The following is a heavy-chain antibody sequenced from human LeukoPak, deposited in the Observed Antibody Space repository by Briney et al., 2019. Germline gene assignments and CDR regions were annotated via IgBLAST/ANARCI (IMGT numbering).Heavy chain of an antibody. CDR2: ISWNSGSI. J-gene: IGHJ6*02. CDR1: GFTFDDYA. V-gene: IGHV3-9*01. CDR3: AKDSLYYYSGMDV. Sequence: HPGGSLRLSCAASGFTFDDYAMHWVRQAPGKGLEWVSGISWNSGSIGYADSVKGRFTISRDNAKNSLYLQMNSLRAEDTALYYCAKDSLYYYSGMDVWGQGTTVTVSS.